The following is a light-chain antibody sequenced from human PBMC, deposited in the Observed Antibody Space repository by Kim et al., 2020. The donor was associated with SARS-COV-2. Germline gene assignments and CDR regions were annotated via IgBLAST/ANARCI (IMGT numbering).Light chain of an antibody. J-gene: IGKJ4*01. CDR2: ETS. V-gene: IGKV3-20*01. CDR3: QQYGSAPLT. Sequence: SPGKRASLSCMASQSVSCNYMAWYQQKPGQPPMLLIDETSTRATGIPDRFSGSGSGTEYTLTISRLEPEDFVVYYCQQYGSAPLTFGGGTKVDIK. CDR1: QSVSCNY.